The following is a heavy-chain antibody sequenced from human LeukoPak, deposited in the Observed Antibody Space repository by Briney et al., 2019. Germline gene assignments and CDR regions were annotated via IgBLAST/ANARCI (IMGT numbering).Heavy chain of an antibody. CDR3: ARDMDEYDSSGYSDTPDY. CDR2: INSEGTTA. D-gene: IGHD3-22*01. CDR1: GFTFDDYW. Sequence: GESLRLSCVASGFTFDDYWMHWVRQAPGKGLEWLSRINSEGTTATYADSVRGRFTISRDNAKNTLYLRLNSLRTEDTALYYCARDMDEYDSSGYSDTPDYWGQGTPVTVSS. V-gene: IGHV3-74*01. J-gene: IGHJ4*02.